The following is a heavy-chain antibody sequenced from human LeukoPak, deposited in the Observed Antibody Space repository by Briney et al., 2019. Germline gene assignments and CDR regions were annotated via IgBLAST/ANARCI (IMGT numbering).Heavy chain of an antibody. J-gene: IGHJ5*02. CDR1: GGTFSSYA. CDR2: IILIFGTA. V-gene: IGHV1-69*05. CDR3: ARGRMTVVVPAAISHGSWFDP. D-gene: IGHD2-2*02. Sequence: ASVKVSCKASGGTFSSYAVSWVRQAPGQGLEWMGGIILIFGTANYAQKFQGRVTITTDESTSTAYMELSSLRSEDTAVYYCARGRMTVVVPAAISHGSWFDPWGQGTLVTVSS.